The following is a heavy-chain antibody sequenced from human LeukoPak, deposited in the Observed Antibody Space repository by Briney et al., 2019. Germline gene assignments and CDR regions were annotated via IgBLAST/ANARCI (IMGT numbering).Heavy chain of an antibody. CDR3: ARGPLHYYDSSGYYRGYFQH. CDR1: GGSISSSSYY. Sequence: PSETLSLTCTVSGGSISSSSYYWSWIRQPPGKGLEWIGEINHSGSTNYNPSLKSRVTISVDTSKNQFSLKLSSVTAADTAVYYCARGPLHYYDSSGYYRGYFQHWGQGTLVTVSS. J-gene: IGHJ1*01. D-gene: IGHD3-22*01. V-gene: IGHV4-39*07. CDR2: INHSGST.